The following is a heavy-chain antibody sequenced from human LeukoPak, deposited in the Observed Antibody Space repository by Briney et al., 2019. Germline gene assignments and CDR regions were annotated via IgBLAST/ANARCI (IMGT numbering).Heavy chain of an antibody. CDR3: ARTTQYYDFWSGYERHFDY. J-gene: IGHJ4*02. V-gene: IGHV4-59*01. CDR1: GGSISSYY. CDR2: IYYSGST. D-gene: IGHD3-3*01. Sequence: PSETLSLTCTVSGGSISSYYWSWIRQPPGKGLEWIGYIYYSGSTNYNPSLKSRVTISVDTSKNQFSLKLSSVTAADTAVYYCARTTQYYDFWSGYERHFDYWGQGTLVTVSS.